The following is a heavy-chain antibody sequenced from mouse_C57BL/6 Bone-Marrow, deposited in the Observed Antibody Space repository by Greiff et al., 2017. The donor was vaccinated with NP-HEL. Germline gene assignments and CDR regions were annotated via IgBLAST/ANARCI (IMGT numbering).Heavy chain of an antibody. Sequence: QVQLQQSGPGLVQPSQSLSITCTVSGFSLTSYGVHWVRQSPGKGLEWLGVIWSGGSTDYNAAFISRLSISKDNSKSQVFFKMNSLQADDTAIYYCARKEDRYSNYDWYFDVWGTGTTVTVSS. CDR1: GFSLTSYG. V-gene: IGHV2-2*01. J-gene: IGHJ1*03. D-gene: IGHD2-5*01. CDR3: ARKEDRYSNYDWYFDV. CDR2: IWSGGST.